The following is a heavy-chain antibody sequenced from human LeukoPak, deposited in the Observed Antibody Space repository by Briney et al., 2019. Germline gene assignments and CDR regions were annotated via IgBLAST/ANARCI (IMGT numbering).Heavy chain of an antibody. CDR2: IHTNGES. CDR3: TRGSTGQFDP. D-gene: IGHD2-2*01. V-gene: IGHV4-4*09. J-gene: IGHJ5*02. Sequence: SETLSLTCTVSGGSISSSYWSWIRKPPGKGLEWIAYIHTNGESNYNPSLMSRVTISVDTSKNHLSLKLSSVTAADTAVYYCTRGSTGQFDPWGQGTLVTVSS. CDR1: GGSISSSY.